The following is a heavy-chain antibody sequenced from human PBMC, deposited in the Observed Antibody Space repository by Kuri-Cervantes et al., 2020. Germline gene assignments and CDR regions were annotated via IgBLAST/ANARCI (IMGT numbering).Heavy chain of an antibody. CDR3: AAYCSGWRYYYYGMDV. CDR1: GGTISSGGYY. V-gene: IGHV4-31*03. Sequence: SETLSLTCTVSGGTISSGGYYWSWIRQHPGKGLEWIGYIYYSGSTYYNPSLKSRVTISVDTSKNQFSLKLSSVTDADTAVYYCAAYCSGWRYYYYGMDVWGQGTTVTVSS. D-gene: IGHD6-19*01. J-gene: IGHJ6*02. CDR2: IYYSGST.